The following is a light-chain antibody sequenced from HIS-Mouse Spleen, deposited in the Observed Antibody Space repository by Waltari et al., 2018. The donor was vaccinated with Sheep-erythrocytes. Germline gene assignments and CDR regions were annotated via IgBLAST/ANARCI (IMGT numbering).Light chain of an antibody. CDR2: EGS. CDR1: SSDVGSYNL. Sequence: QSALTQPASVSGSPGQSITISCTGTSSDVGSYNLVSWYQQHPGKAPKLMIYEGSKRPSGVFKRFSGSKSGNTASLTISGLQAEDEADYYCCSYAGSSTPWVFGGGTKLTVL. CDR3: CSYAGSSTPWV. V-gene: IGLV2-23*01. J-gene: IGLJ3*02.